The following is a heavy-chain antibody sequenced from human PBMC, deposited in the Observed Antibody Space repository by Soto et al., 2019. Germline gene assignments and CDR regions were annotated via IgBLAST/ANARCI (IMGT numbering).Heavy chain of an antibody. V-gene: IGHV1-3*05. CDR3: ARAVAVPADFDY. Sequence: QVQLVQSGAEEKKPGASVKVSCKASGYTFTGYAMHWVRQAPGQRLEWMGWINAGNGNTKYSQKFQGRVTITRDTSESTAYMELSSLRSEDTALYYCARAVAVPADFDYWGQGTLVTVSS. CDR2: INAGNGNT. J-gene: IGHJ4*02. CDR1: GYTFTGYA. D-gene: IGHD6-19*01.